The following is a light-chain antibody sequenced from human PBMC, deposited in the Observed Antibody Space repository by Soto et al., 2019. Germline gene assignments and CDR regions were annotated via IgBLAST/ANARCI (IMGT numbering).Light chain of an antibody. CDR3: AAWDDSLNGYV. V-gene: IGLV2-11*01. J-gene: IGLJ1*01. Sequence: QSALTQPRSVSGSPGQSVTISCTGSSSDVGFYTYVSWYLQHPGKAPKVIIYDVTKRPSGVPDRFSASKSGNTASLTISGLQPEDEADYYCAAWDDSLNGYVFGTGTKVTVL. CDR2: DVT. CDR1: SSDVGFYTY.